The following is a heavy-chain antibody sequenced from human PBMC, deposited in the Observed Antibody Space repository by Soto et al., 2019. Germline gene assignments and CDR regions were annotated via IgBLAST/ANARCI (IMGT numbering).Heavy chain of an antibody. CDR2: ISVKNGKI. J-gene: IGHJ2*01. D-gene: IGHD5-18*01. V-gene: IGHV1-18*04. CDR1: GYTFTNYG. CDR3: ARAHSYGSYWFFDL. Sequence: QVQLVQSGAEVRKPGASVKVSCTASGYTFTNYGITWVRQAPGQGLEWMGWISVKNGKINYAQKVQGRVTMTTDTSPSTAYVEWWRLSYDDTAVYYGARAHSYGSYWFFDLWGRGALVTVSS.